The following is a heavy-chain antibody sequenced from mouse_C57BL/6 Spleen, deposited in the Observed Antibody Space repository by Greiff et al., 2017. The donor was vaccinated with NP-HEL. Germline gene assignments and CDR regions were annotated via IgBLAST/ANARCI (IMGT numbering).Heavy chain of an antibody. J-gene: IGHJ3*01. CDR3: AREGTMVTSFAY. Sequence: QVQLQQPGAELVRPGSSVKLSCKASGYTFTSYWMHWVKQRPIQGLEWIGNIDPSDSDTHYNQKFKDKATLTVDKSSSTAYMQLSSLTSEDSAVYYCAREGTMVTSFAYWGQGTLVTVAA. V-gene: IGHV1-52*01. D-gene: IGHD2-1*01. CDR1: GYTFTSYW. CDR2: IDPSDSDT.